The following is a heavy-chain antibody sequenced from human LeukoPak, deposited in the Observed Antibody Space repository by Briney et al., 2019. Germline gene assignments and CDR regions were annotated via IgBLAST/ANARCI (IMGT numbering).Heavy chain of an antibody. CDR1: GFSVINNY. Sequence: PGGSLRLSCAASGFSVINNYVTWVRQAPGKGLEWVSVIYTGDRADYSDSVKGRFTISRDDSKNMVYLQMNNLRVEDTALYYCASFTSSWHPWGQGTPVTVSS. V-gene: IGHV3-53*01. CDR3: ASFTSSWHP. D-gene: IGHD6-13*01. J-gene: IGHJ1*01. CDR2: IYTGDRA.